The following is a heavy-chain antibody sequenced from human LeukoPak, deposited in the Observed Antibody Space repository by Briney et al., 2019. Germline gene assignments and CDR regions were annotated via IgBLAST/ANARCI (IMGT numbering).Heavy chain of an antibody. CDR1: GFTFSTYA. CDR2: ISPGGGST. Sequence: GGSLRLSCAASGFTFSTYAMTWVRQAPGKGLEWVSAISPGGGSTYYADSVKGRFTISRDNAKNTLYLQMNSLRVEDTAVYYCARFSPPPTWGQGTLVTVSS. CDR3: ARFSPPPT. V-gene: IGHV3-23*01. J-gene: IGHJ4*02. D-gene: IGHD3-3*01.